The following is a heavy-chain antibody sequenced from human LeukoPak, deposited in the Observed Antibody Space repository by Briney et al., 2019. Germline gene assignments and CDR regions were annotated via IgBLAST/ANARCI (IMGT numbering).Heavy chain of an antibody. V-gene: IGHV4-38-2*02. CDR2: IYHSGST. J-gene: IGHJ4*02. Sequence: SETLSLTCAVSGYSISSGYYWGWIRRPPGKGLEWIGSIYHSGSTYCNPSLESRVTISVDTSKNQFSLKLSSVTAADTAVYYCAREWYSSSWYDYWGQGTLVTVSS. CDR1: GYSISSGYY. CDR3: AREWYSSSWYDY. D-gene: IGHD6-13*01.